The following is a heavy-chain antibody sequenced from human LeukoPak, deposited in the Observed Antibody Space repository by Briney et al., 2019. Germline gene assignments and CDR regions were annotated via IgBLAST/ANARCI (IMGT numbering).Heavy chain of an antibody. CDR1: GESFSGYY. V-gene: IGHV4-34*01. CDR3: ARGSYGGLDYFDY. CDR2: INHSGST. D-gene: IGHD4-23*01. Sequence: PSETLSLTCAVYGESFSGYYWSGIREPPGKGLEWIGEINHSGSTNYNPSLKSRVTISVDTSKNQFSLKLSSVTAADPAVYYCARGSYGGLDYFDYWGQGTLVTVSS. J-gene: IGHJ4*02.